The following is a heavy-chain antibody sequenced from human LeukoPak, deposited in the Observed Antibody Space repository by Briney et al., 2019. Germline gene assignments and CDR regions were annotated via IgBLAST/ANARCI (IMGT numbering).Heavy chain of an antibody. CDR2: INHSGST. CDR3: ASITMVRGANYCFDY. Sequence: SETLSLTCAVYGGSFSGYYWSWIRQPPGKGLEWIGEINHSGSTNYNPSLKSRVTISVDTSKNQFSLKLSSVTAADTAVYYCASITMVRGANYCFDYWGQGTLVTVSS. J-gene: IGHJ4*02. D-gene: IGHD3-10*01. V-gene: IGHV4-34*01. CDR1: GGSFSGYY.